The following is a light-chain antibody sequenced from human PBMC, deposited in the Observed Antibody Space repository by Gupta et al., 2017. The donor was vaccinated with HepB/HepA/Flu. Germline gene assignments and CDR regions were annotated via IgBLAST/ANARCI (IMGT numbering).Light chain of an antibody. Sequence: QTVVTQEPSLSVSPGGTVTLTCGLSSGSVSTSYYPSWYQQTPGHTPLMFIVSTSPRSSAVPGRFSSSVLATTAAITIMGAEAEDDSYYYSVPYRTSGIVVFGGGTKLTVL. CDR2: STS. V-gene: IGLV8-61*01. CDR3: VPYRTSGIVV. CDR1: SGSVSTSYY. J-gene: IGLJ3*02.